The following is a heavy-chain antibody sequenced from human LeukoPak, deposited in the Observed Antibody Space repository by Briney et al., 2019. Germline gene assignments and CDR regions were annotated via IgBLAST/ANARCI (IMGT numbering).Heavy chain of an antibody. CDR1: GGSFSGYY. CDR3: ARGNCSSTSCLQYFQH. J-gene: IGHJ1*01. V-gene: IGHV4-34*01. CDR2: INHSGST. Sequence: SETLSLTCAVYGGSFSGYYWSWIRQPPGKGLEWIGEINHSGSTNYNPTLKSRVTISVDTSKNQFSLKLSSVTAADTAVYYCARGNCSSTSCLQYFQHWGQGTLVTVSS. D-gene: IGHD2-2*01.